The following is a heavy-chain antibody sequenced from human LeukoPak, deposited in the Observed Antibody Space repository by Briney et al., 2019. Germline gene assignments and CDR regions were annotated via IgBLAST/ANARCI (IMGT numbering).Heavy chain of an antibody. J-gene: IGHJ4*02. CDR3: TSLLLGYCSGGSCYGFDY. V-gene: IGHV3-73*01. Sequence: GGSLKLSCAASGFTFSGSAMHWVRQASGKGLEWVGRIRSKANSYATAYAASVKGRFTISRDDSKNTAYLQMNSLKTEDTAVYYCTSLLLGYCSGGSCYGFDYWGQGTLVTISS. D-gene: IGHD2-15*01. CDR2: IRSKANSYAT. CDR1: GFTFSGSA.